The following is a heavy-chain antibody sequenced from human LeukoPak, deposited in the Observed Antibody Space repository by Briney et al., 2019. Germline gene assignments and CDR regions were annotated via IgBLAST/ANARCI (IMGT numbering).Heavy chain of an antibody. D-gene: IGHD6-19*01. CDR2: ISGDGT. Sequence: RGSLRLSCAASGFTFSVYGMSWVRQAPGKGLEWVSAISGDGTYYADSVKGRFTISRDNSKNTLYLQMNSLRAEDTAVYYCAKEVRGGAVAGDYWGQGTLVTVSS. CDR3: AKEVRGGAVAGDY. CDR1: GFTFSVYG. V-gene: IGHV3-23*01. J-gene: IGHJ4*02.